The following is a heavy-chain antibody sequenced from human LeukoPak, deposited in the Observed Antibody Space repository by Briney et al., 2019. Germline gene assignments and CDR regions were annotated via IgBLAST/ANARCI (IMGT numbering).Heavy chain of an antibody. J-gene: IGHJ4*02. V-gene: IGHV3-15*01. CDR2: IRPKSTEGGAV. Sequence: GGSLRLSCAASGFTFNDAWMTWVRQPPGKGLEWIGRIRPKSTEGGAVDYAPPLKARLFISRDDSNNQLYLHINNLQTGDTAVYYCATDRPTAMGKPDYWRQGILVTVPS. D-gene: IGHD5-18*01. CDR3: ATDRPTAMGKPDY. CDR1: GFTFNDAW.